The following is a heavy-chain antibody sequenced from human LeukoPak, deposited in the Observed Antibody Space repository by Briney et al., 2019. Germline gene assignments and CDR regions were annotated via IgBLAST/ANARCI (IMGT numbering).Heavy chain of an antibody. V-gene: IGHV3-23*01. J-gene: IGHJ4*02. CDR2: ISGSGGST. D-gene: IGHD6-6*01. CDR3: AKSLGKSIAARPGLDY. CDR1: GFTFNNYA. Sequence: RGSLRLSCAASGFTFNNYAMSWVRQAPGKGLEWVSAISGSGGSTYYADSVKGRFTISRDNSKNTLYLQMNSLRAEDTAVYYCAKSLGKSIAARPGLDYWGQGTLVTVSS.